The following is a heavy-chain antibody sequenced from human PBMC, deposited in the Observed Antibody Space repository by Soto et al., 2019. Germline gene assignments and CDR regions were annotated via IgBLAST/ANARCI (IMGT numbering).Heavy chain of an antibody. CDR3: AKDRRADWESYAYYAMDV. D-gene: IGHD1-26*01. V-gene: IGHV1-69*01. J-gene: IGHJ6*02. CDR1: GGTFSSFT. CDR2: IITIYGTA. Sequence: QVQLVQSGAEVKKPGSSVKVSCKASGGTFSSFTISWVRQAPGQGLEWMGGIITIYGTANYAQKFQGRVTITADASTRTAYMELSSLRSEDTAVYYCAKDRRADWESYAYYAMDVWGQGTTVTVSS.